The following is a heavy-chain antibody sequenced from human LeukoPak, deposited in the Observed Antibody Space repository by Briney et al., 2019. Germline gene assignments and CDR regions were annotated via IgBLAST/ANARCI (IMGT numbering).Heavy chain of an antibody. V-gene: IGHV1-2*02. CDR2: INPNSGGT. Sequence: ASVKVSCKASGYTFTGYYMHWVRQAPGQGLEWMGWINPNSGGTNYAQKFQGRVTMTRDTSISTAYMELSRLRSDDTAVYYCASVYGSGSYYNYFDYWGQGTLVTVSS. J-gene: IGHJ4*02. CDR1: GYTFTGYY. D-gene: IGHD3-10*01. CDR3: ASVYGSGSYYNYFDY.